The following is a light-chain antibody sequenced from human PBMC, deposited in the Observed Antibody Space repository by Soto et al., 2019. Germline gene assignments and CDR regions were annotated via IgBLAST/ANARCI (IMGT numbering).Light chain of an antibody. CDR2: AAS. V-gene: IGKV1-9*01. J-gene: IGKJ3*01. CDR3: QQPNKSPFT. Sequence: DIQLTQSPSFLSASVGDRVTIICRASQGISSYLAWYQQKPGKAPNLLIYAASTLQTGVPARFSGSGSGTEFTLTISGLKPEDFATFYCQQPNKSPFTFGPGTKVAIK. CDR1: QGISSY.